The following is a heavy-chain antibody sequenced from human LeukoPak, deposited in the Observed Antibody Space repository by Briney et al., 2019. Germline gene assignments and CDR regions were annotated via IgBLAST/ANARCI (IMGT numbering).Heavy chain of an antibody. CDR1: GFTFSRYW. CDR3: ARESMTSRAFDM. V-gene: IGHV3-74*01. CDR2: INTDGRST. Sequence: GGSLRLSCAASGFTFSRYWMHWVRQAPGKGLVWVSRINTDGRSTTYADSVKGRFTISRDNAKNTLYLQMNSLKAEDTAVYYCARESMTSRAFDMWGQGTMVTVSS. J-gene: IGHJ3*02.